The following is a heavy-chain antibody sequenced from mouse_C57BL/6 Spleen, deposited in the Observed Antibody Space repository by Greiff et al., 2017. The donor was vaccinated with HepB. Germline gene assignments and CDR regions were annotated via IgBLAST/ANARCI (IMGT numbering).Heavy chain of an antibody. V-gene: IGHV1-4*01. Sequence: VQLQQSGAELARPGASVKMSCKASGYTFTSYTMHWVKQRPGQGLEWIGYINPSSGYTKYNQKFKDKATLTADKSSSTAYMQLSSLTSEDSAVYYCARRSYGNYGAMDYWGQGTSVTVSS. CDR2: INPSSGYT. J-gene: IGHJ4*01. CDR3: ARRSYGNYGAMDY. CDR1: GYTFTSYT. D-gene: IGHD2-1*01.